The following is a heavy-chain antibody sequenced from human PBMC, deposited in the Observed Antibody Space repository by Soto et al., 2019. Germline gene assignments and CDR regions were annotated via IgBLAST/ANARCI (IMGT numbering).Heavy chain of an antibody. CDR3: AREWGIAAAGNRNWFDP. V-gene: IGHV3-33*01. D-gene: IGHD6-13*01. CDR2: IWYDGSNK. J-gene: IGHJ5*02. Sequence: QVQLVESGGGVVQPGRSLRLSCAASGFTFSSYGMHWVRQAPGKGLEWVAVIWYDGSNKYYADSVKGRFTISRDNSKNTLYLQMNSLRAEDTAVYYCAREWGIAAAGNRNWFDPWGQGTLVTVSS. CDR1: GFTFSSYG.